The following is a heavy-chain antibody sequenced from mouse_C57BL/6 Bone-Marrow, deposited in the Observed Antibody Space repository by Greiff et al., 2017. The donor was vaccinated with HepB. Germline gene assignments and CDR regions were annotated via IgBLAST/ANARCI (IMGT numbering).Heavy chain of an antibody. CDR1: GYTFTSYW. CDR3: ATYYSNWYFDV. J-gene: IGHJ1*03. D-gene: IGHD2-5*01. Sequence: QVQLKESGAELAKPGASVKLSCKASGYTFTSYWMHWVKQRPGQGLEWIGYINPSSGYTKYNQKFKDKATLTADKSSSTAYMQLSSLTYEDSAVYYCATYYSNWYFDVWGTGTTVTVSS. CDR2: INPSSGYT. V-gene: IGHV1-7*01.